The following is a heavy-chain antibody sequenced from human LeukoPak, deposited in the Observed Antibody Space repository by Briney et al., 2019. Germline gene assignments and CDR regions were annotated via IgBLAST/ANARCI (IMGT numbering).Heavy chain of an antibody. CDR1: GGSISSYY. CDR2: IYYSGST. J-gene: IGHJ5*02. D-gene: IGHD3-10*01. V-gene: IGHV4-59*01. Sequence: PSETLSLTCTVSGGSISSYYWSWIRQPPGKGLEWIGYIYYSGSTNYNPSLKSRVTISVDTPKNQFSLKLSSVTAADTAVYYCARGSITMVRGAPLYWFDPWGQGTLVTVSS. CDR3: ARGSITMVRGAPLYWFDP.